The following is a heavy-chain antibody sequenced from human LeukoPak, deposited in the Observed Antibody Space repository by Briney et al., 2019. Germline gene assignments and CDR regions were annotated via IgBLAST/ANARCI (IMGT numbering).Heavy chain of an antibody. CDR3: ARDRGYCSSTSCYLNYYYGMDV. D-gene: IGHD2-2*01. CDR2: IIPIFGTA. V-gene: IGHV1-69*13. CDR1: GGTFSSYA. Sequence: GASVKVSCKASGGTFSSYAISWVRQAAGQGLEWMGGIIPIFGTANYAQKFQGRVTITADESTSTAYMELSSLGSEDTAVYYCARDRGYCSSTSCYLNYYYGMDVWGKGTTVTVSS. J-gene: IGHJ6*04.